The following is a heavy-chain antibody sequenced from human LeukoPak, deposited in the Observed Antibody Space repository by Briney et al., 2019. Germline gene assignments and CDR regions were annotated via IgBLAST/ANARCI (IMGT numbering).Heavy chain of an antibody. J-gene: IGHJ4*02. Sequence: GGSLRFSCAASGFTFSPRGMHWVRQAPGKGLEWVAFIRYDGNNKYYSDSVKGRFTISRDNSKNTLYLQMNSLRAEDTAMYFCAKDLTNWNDGTYFDYWGQGTLVTVSS. CDR2: IRYDGNNK. CDR3: AKDLTNWNDGTYFDY. V-gene: IGHV3-30*02. D-gene: IGHD1-1*01. CDR1: GFTFSPRG.